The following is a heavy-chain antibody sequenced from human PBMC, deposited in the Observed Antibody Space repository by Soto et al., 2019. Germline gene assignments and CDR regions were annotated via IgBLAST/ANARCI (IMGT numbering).Heavy chain of an antibody. Sequence: EVQVVESGGDLEKPGGSLRLSCVTSGLMFGSAWMNWVRQAPGKGLEWVGRIKSKRDGGARDYAEPVKGRFSISRDDSKNTVFLQMNSLRAEDTAVYYCVEGWNDFWGQGTLVTVSS. CDR3: VEGWNDF. CDR2: IKSKRDGGAR. V-gene: IGHV3-15*01. J-gene: IGHJ4*02. CDR1: GLMFGSAW. D-gene: IGHD1-1*01.